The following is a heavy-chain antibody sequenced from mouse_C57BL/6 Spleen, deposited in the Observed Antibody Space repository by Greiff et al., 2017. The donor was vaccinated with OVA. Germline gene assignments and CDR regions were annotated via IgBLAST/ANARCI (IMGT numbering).Heavy chain of an antibody. V-gene: IGHV3-6*01. D-gene: IGHD2-14*01. Sequence: DVKLQESGPGLVKPSQSLSLTCSVTGYSITSGYYWNWIRQFPGNKLEWMGYISYDGSNNYNPSLKNRISITRDTSQNQFFLKLNSVTTEDTATSYCARGKYVYYFDYWGQGTTLTVSS. CDR3: ARGKYVYYFDY. CDR1: GYSITSGYY. J-gene: IGHJ2*01. CDR2: ISYDGSN.